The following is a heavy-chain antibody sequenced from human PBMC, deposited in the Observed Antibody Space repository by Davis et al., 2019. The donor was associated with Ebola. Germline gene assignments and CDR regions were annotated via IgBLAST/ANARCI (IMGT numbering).Heavy chain of an antibody. CDR2: INHSGST. D-gene: IGHD5-18*01. Sequence: PSETLSLTCAVYGGSFSGYYWSWIRQPPGKGLEWIGEINHSGSTNYNPSLKSRVTISVDTSKNQFSLKLSSVTAADTAVYYCARDGVDTAMPRYYYMDVWGKGTTVTVPS. J-gene: IGHJ6*03. CDR1: GGSFSGYY. V-gene: IGHV4-34*01. CDR3: ARDGVDTAMPRYYYMDV.